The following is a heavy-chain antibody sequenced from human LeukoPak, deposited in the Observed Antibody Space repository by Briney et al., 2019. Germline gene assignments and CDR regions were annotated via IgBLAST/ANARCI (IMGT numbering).Heavy chain of an antibody. D-gene: IGHD4-23*01. CDR2: IKEDRTAD. CDR1: RFTFRIYW. Sequence: GGSLRLSCAASRFTFRIYWMSWVRQTPGKGLEWVAHIKEDRTADYYVDSVKGRFTISKDDGKNSLHLQMNNLRVEDTAVYYCVRGGWELDYWGQGTLVTVSS. V-gene: IGHV3-7*01. J-gene: IGHJ4*02. CDR3: VRGGWELDY.